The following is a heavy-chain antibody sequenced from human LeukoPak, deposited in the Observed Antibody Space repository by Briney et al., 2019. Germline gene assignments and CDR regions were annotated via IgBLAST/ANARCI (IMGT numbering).Heavy chain of an antibody. CDR1: GFSLSDYW. CDR2: KNLRGGAS. V-gene: IGHV3-7*01. D-gene: IGHD7-27*01. CDR3: AVWGLYNF. Sequence: GGSLRLSCAASGFSLSDYWMNWVRQAPGKGLEWVANKNLRGGASLYVDSVRGRFTISRDNAKNSLYLQMSSLKVEDTAVYYCAVWGLYNFWGQGTLVTVSS. J-gene: IGHJ4*02.